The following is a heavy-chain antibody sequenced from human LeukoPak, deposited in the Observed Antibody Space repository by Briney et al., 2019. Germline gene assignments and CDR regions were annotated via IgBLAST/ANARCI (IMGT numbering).Heavy chain of an antibody. D-gene: IGHD6-13*01. V-gene: IGHV3-23*01. CDR1: GFTFSSYA. J-gene: IGHJ3*02. CDR2: ISGSGIST. CDR3: AKDRSIAAGDDAFDI. Sequence: GSLRLSCAASGFTFSSYAMNWVRQAPGKGLEWVSHISGSGISTYYADSVKGRFTISRDNSKNTLYLQMNSLRAEDTAVYYCAKDRSIAAGDDAFDIWGQGTMVTVSS.